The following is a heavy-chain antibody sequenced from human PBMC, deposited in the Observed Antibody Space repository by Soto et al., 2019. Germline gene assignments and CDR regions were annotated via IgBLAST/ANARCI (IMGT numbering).Heavy chain of an antibody. J-gene: IGHJ4*02. CDR3: AREPRGGHNFDY. D-gene: IGHD3-10*01. Sequence: EVQLVESGGGLIQPGGSLRLSCAASGFTVTSNYMSWFRQAPGQGLEWVSVFFSGGTTHYADSVKGRFTISRDNSKNTRYLQMNSLRVDDTAVYYCAREPRGGHNFDYWGQGTLVTVSS. V-gene: IGHV3-53*01. CDR1: GFTVTSNY. CDR2: FFSGGTT.